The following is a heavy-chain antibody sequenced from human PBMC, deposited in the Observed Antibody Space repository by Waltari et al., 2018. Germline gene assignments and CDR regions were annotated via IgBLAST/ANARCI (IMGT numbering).Heavy chain of an antibody. CDR3: ASFYGGNSTNYFAS. D-gene: IGHD4-17*01. J-gene: IGHJ4*02. CDR2: IRYSGST. Sequence: QVQLQQWGAGLLKPSETLSLTCAVYGGSFSGYYWSWIRQPPGKGLEWNGEIRYSGSTTYITSLKSGVTISVYTSKNQFSLNLSSVTSADTAVYYCASFYGGNSTNYFASWGQGTLVTVSS. CDR1: GGSFSGYY. V-gene: IGHV4-34*01.